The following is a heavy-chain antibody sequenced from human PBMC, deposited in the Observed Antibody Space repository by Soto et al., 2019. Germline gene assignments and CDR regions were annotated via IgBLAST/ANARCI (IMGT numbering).Heavy chain of an antibody. CDR3: ARVTYYDILTGYSPDACDI. Sequence: QVQLVQSGAEVKKPGSSVKVSCKASGGTFSSYTISWVRQAPGQGLEWMGRIIPILGIANYAQKFQGRVTITADKSTSTAYMELSSLRYEDTAVYYCARVTYYDILTGYSPDACDIWGQGTMVTVSS. D-gene: IGHD3-9*01. J-gene: IGHJ3*02. CDR2: IIPILGIA. CDR1: GGTFSSYT. V-gene: IGHV1-69*02.